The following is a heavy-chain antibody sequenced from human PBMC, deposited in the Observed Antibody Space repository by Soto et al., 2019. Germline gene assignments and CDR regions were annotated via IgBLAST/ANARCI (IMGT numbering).Heavy chain of an antibody. CDR1: GYTFTSYG. V-gene: IGHV1-18*01. CDR3: ARAYPYYGPKKGAFDI. D-gene: IGHD1-26*01. CDR2: ISAYNGNT. J-gene: IGHJ3*02. Sequence: QVQLVQSGAEVKKPGASVKVSCKASGYTFTSYGISWVRQAPGQGLEWMGWISAYNGNTNYAQKLQGRVPMTTDTSTSRAYMGLRRLRSDDTAVYYCARAYPYYGPKKGAFDIWGQGTMVTVSS.